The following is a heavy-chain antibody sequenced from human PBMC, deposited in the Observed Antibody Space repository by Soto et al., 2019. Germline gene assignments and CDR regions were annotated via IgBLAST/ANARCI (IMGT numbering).Heavy chain of an antibody. CDR1: GGSISSYY. CDR3: ASSPDGYVMTYYFDY. V-gene: IGHV4-59*01. D-gene: IGHD6-13*01. CDR2: IYYSGST. Sequence: KTSETLSLTCTVSGGSISSYYWSWIRQPPGKGLEWIGYIYYSGSTNYNPSLKSRVTISVDTSKNQFSLKLSSVTAADTAVYYCASSPDGYVMTYYFDYWGQGTLVTVSS. J-gene: IGHJ4*02.